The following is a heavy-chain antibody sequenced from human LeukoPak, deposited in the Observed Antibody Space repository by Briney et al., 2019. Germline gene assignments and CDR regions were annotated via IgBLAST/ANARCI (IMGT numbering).Heavy chain of an antibody. D-gene: IGHD3-22*01. J-gene: IGHJ4*02. CDR3: ARDLNDSSGWSDY. CDR1: GYTFSTYD. V-gene: IGHV1-18*01. CDR2: ISAYNGDT. Sequence: GASVKVSCKASGYTFSTYDISWARQAPGQGLEWMGWISAYNGDTNYAQKLQGRVTMTTDTSTSTAYMELRSLRSDDTAVYYCARDLNDSSGWSDYWGQGTLVTVSS.